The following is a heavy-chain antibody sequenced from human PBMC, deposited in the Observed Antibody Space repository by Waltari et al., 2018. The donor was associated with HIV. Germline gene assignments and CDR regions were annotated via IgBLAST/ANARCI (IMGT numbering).Heavy chain of an antibody. CDR3: ARMIVVVVAATGAFES. J-gene: IGHJ3*02. Sequence: EVQLVESGGGLVQPGGSLRLSCAAYGFTFSTYWMTWVRQAPGKGLEWVANIKQDGSEKYYVDSVKGRFTISRDNAKNSLYLQMNSLRAEDTAVYYCARMIVVVVAATGAFESWGQGTMVTVSS. V-gene: IGHV3-7*01. CDR1: GFTFSTYW. D-gene: IGHD2-15*01. CDR2: IKQDGSEK.